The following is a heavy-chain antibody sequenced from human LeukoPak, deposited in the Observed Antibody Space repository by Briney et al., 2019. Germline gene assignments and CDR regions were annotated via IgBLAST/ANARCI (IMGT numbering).Heavy chain of an antibody. CDR1: GGSFSGYY. CDR3: ARYVEATSRYYYYYMDV. Sequence: SETLSLTCAVYGGSFSGYYWSWIRQPPGKGLEWIGEINHSGSTNYNPSLKSRVTISVDTSKNQFSLKLSSVTAADTAVYYCARYVEATSRYYYYYMDVWGKGTTVTVSS. CDR2: INHSGST. D-gene: IGHD1-1*01. J-gene: IGHJ6*03. V-gene: IGHV4-34*01.